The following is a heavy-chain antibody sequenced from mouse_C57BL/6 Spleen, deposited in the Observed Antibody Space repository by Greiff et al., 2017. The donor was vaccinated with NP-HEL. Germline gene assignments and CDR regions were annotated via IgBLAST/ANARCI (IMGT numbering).Heavy chain of an antibody. CDR2: IDPSDRET. D-gene: IGHD2-1*01. CDR1: GYTFTSYW. J-gene: IGHJ1*03. CDR3: ARWGGNYSYWYFDV. V-gene: IGHV1-52*01. Sequence: QVQLQQPGAELVRPGSSVKLSCKASGYTFTSYWMHWVKQRPIQDLEWIGNIDPSDRETHYNQKFKDKATLTVDKSSSTAYMQLSSLTSEDSAVYYCARWGGNYSYWYFDVWGTGTTVTVSS.